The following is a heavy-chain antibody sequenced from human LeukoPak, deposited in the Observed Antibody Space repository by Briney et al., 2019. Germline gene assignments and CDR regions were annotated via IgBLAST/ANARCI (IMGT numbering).Heavy chain of an antibody. CDR1: GGSISSYY. J-gene: IGHJ4*02. CDR2: IYYSGST. V-gene: IGHV4-59*08. D-gene: IGHD6-19*01. CDR3: ARPRQLRSSSGWYY. Sequence: KTSETLSLTCTVSGGSISSYYWSWIRQPPGKGLEWIGYIYYSGSTNYNPSLKSRVTISVDTSKNQFSLKLSSVTAADTAVYYCARPRQLRSSSGWYYWDQGTLVTVSS.